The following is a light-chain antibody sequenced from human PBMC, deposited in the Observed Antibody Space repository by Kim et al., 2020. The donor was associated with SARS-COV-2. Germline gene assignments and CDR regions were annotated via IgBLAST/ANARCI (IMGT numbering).Light chain of an antibody. Sequence: LSQPASVSGSPGQSITISCTGTSSDVGGYNYVSWYQQHPGKAPKLMIYDVSKRPSGVSNRFSGSKSGNTASLTISGLQAEDEAGYYCSSYTSSSIVV. CDR2: DVS. V-gene: IGLV2-14*01. CDR3: SSYTSSSIVV. CDR1: SSDVGGYNY. J-gene: IGLJ2*01.